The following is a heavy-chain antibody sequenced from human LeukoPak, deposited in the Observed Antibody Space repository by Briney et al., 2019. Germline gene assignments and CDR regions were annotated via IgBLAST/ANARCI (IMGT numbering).Heavy chain of an antibody. CDR3: ARRNRHLGPSWVVAATGAFDI. CDR1: GGSFSGYY. V-gene: IGHV4-34*01. D-gene: IGHD2-15*01. J-gene: IGHJ3*02. Sequence: PSETLSLTCAVYGGSFSGYYWSWIRQPPGKGLEWIGEINHSVSTNYNPSLKSRVTISVDTSKNQFSLKLSSVTAADTAVYYCARRNRHLGPSWVVAATGAFDIWGQGTMVTVSS. CDR2: INHSVST.